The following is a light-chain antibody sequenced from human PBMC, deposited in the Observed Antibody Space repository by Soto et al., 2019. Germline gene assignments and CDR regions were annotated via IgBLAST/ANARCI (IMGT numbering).Light chain of an antibody. CDR3: QQYNYWPPLT. J-gene: IGKJ4*01. CDR1: QSVSNN. V-gene: IGKV3-15*01. CDR2: GAS. Sequence: EIVMTQSPATLSLSPGERATLSCRASQSVSNNLAWYQQKPGQAPRLLIYGASTRATGIPDRFSGSGSGTEFTLTISSLQSEDFAVYYCQQYNYWPPLTFGGGTKVEIK.